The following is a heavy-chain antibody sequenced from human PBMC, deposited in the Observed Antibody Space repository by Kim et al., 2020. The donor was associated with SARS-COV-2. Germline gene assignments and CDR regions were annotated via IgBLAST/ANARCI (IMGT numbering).Heavy chain of an antibody. CDR1: GFTFSSYA. CDR3: AKDLEKGVFLFLGEKYYYYYGMDV. Sequence: GGSLRLSCAASGFTFSSYAMSWVRQAPGKGLEWVSAISGSGGSTYYADSVKGRFTISRDNSKNTLYLQMNSLRAEDTAVYYCAKDLEKGVFLFLGEKYYYYYGMDVWGQGTTVTVSS. J-gene: IGHJ6*02. CDR2: ISGSGGST. V-gene: IGHV3-23*01. D-gene: IGHD3-16*01.